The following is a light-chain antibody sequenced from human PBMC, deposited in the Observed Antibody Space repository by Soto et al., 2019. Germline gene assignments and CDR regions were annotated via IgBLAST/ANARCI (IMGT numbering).Light chain of an antibody. J-gene: IGKJ5*01. CDR1: QGVSSH. Sequence: IHLTQFPSSLCASLGDRVAITCRASQGVSSHLAWHQQRPGKAPKLLIYEVSTLQSGVPSRFSGSGYETDFNLTISSLQPEDFAAYYCQHLNSYPITFGQGTRLEIK. V-gene: IGKV1-9*01. CDR3: QHLNSYPIT. CDR2: EVS.